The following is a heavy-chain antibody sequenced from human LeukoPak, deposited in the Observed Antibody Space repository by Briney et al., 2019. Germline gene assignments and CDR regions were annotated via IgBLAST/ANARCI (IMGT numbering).Heavy chain of an antibody. D-gene: IGHD4-23*01. V-gene: IGHV4-39*07. CDR3: ARGYGGNSGWFGP. J-gene: IGHJ5*02. Sequence: SETLSLTCTVSGGSISSSIYYWGWIRQPPGKGLEWIGNIYYSGSTNYNPSLKSRVTISVDTSKNQFSLNLSSVTAADTAVYYCARGYGGNSGWFGPWGQGTPVTVSS. CDR2: IYYSGST. CDR1: GGSISSSIYY.